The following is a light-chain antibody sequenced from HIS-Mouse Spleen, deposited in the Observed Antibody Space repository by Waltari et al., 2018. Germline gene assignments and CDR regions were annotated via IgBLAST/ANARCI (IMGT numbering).Light chain of an antibody. CDR3: QQYDNLPPGIT. J-gene: IGKJ5*01. Sequence: DIQMTQSPSSLSASVGDRVTLTCQASQDISNYLNWYQQKPGKAPKLLIYDASNLETGVPSRFSGSGSGTDFTFTISSLQPEDIATYYCQQYDNLPPGITFGQGTRLEIK. CDR1: QDISNY. V-gene: IGKV1-33*01. CDR2: DAS.